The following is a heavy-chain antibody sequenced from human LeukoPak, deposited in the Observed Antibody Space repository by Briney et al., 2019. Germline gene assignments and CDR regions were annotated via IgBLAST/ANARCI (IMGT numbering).Heavy chain of an antibody. CDR1: GYTFTSYG. D-gene: IGHD4-17*01. Sequence: GASVKVSCKASGYTFTSYGISWVRQAPGQGLEWMGWISAYNGNTNYAQKLQGRVTMTTDTSTSTAYMELRSLRSDDTAVYYCARDDLEGTTVTTYYYYYGMDVWGQGTTVTVSS. J-gene: IGHJ6*02. CDR2: ISAYNGNT. V-gene: IGHV1-18*01. CDR3: ARDDLEGTTVTTYYYYYGMDV.